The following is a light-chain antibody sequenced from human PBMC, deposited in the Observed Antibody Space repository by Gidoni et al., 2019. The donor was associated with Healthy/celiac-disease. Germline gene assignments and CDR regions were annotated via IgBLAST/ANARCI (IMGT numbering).Light chain of an antibody. CDR2: GAS. CDR3: QQPGT. J-gene: IGKJ1*01. Sequence: EIVLTQSPGTLSLSPGERATLSCRASQSVSSSYLAWYQQKPGQAPRLLIYGASSRATGIPDRFSGSGSGTDFTLTISRLEPEDFAVYYCQQPGTFXQXTKVXIK. CDR1: QSVSSSY. V-gene: IGKV3-20*01.